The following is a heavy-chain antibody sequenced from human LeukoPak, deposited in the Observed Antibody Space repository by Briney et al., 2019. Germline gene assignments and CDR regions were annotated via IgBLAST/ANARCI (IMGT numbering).Heavy chain of an antibody. J-gene: IGHJ5*02. CDR2: IFYSGST. Sequence: PSETLSLTCTVSGGSISSGSYYWGWIRQPPGKGLEWIGSIFYSGSTYYNPSLKSRVTISVDTSKSQFSLKLNSVTAADTPVYYCAGLRGYSNSWGQGTLVTVSS. D-gene: IGHD5-18*01. V-gene: IGHV4-39*01. CDR1: GGSISSGSYY. CDR3: AGLRGYSNS.